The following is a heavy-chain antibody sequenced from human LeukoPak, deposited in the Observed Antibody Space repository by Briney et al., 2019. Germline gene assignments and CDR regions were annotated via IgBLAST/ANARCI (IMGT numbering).Heavy chain of an antibody. CDR2: IYYSGST. CDR3: AKVHCNAGSCWFDP. D-gene: IGHD2-15*01. J-gene: IGHJ5*02. Sequence: SETLSLTCTVSGDSIGSGDYYWSWIRQPPGKGLEWIVYIYYSGSTYYNQPLKSRVTISVDTSKNQFSLKLNSVTAADTAVYYCAKVHCNAGSCWFDPWGQGTLVSVSS. V-gene: IGHV4-30-4*01. CDR1: GDSIGSGDYY.